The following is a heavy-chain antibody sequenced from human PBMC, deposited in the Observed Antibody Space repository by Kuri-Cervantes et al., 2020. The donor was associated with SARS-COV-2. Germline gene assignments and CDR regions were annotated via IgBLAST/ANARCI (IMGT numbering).Heavy chain of an antibody. CDR2: IRYDGTKN. Sequence: GESLKISCAASGFTFSTHGMHWLRQAPGKGLEWVAFIRYDGTKNFYLDSVKGRFTISRDNSKNTLYLQMNSLRAEDTAVYYCARPPLITIFGDYFDYWGQGTLVTVSS. CDR1: GFTFSTHG. D-gene: IGHD3-3*01. J-gene: IGHJ4*02. CDR3: ARPPLITIFGDYFDY. V-gene: IGHV3-30*02.